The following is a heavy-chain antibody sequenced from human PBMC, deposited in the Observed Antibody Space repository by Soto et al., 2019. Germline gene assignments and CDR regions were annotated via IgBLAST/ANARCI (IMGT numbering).Heavy chain of an antibody. D-gene: IGHD6-6*01. CDR3: VNDIYGFAVRPALDY. V-gene: IGHV3-9*01. Sequence: EVQLVESGGGSVQPGRSLRLSCVASGFTFGNQAMHWVRQAPGKGLYWVAVIHRNSGNIAYADPVKGRFTISRDNAKNTLYLQIDSLRADDTALYYCVNDIYGFAVRPALDYWGQGTLVTVSS. J-gene: IGHJ4*02. CDR1: GFTFGNQA. CDR2: IHRNSGNI.